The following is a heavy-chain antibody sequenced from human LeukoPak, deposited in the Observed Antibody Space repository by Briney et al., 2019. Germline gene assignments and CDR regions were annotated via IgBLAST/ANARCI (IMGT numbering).Heavy chain of an antibody. Sequence: SETLSLTCTVSGGSISSSSYYWGWIRQPPGKGLEWIGEINHSGSTNYNPSLKSRVTISVDTSKNQFSLKLSSVTAADTAVYYCASRFDYWGQGTLVTVSS. CDR1: GGSISSSSYY. CDR2: INHSGST. V-gene: IGHV4-39*07. J-gene: IGHJ4*02. CDR3: ASRFDY.